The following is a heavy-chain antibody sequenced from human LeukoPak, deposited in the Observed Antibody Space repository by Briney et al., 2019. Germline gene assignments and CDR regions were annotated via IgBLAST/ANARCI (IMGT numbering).Heavy chain of an antibody. V-gene: IGHV1-18*01. CDR2: ISGYNDNT. CDR3: ARGGNPVYYYYMDV. J-gene: IGHJ6*03. D-gene: IGHD1-14*01. CDR1: GYTFTSYG. Sequence: ASVKVSCKTSGYTFTSYGIIWVRQAPGQGLEWMGWISGYNDNTKYTQKLQGRVTLTTDTSTSTAYMELRSLRSDDTAVYYCARGGNPVYYYYMDVWGKGTTVTVSS.